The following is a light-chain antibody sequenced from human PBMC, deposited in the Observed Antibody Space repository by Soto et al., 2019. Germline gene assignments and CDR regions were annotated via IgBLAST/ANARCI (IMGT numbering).Light chain of an antibody. CDR2: AAS. Sequence: DIQMTQSPSSLSVSIGDRVTITCRPSQSIGVYLNWYRKKPGTTHKLLIYAASNLQSGVPSRFIGRGSGTDFTLTISSLRPEDFASYYCPQTYRIPYTFGQGTKLEI. CDR1: QSIGVY. J-gene: IGKJ2*01. CDR3: PQTYRIPYT. V-gene: IGKV1-39*01.